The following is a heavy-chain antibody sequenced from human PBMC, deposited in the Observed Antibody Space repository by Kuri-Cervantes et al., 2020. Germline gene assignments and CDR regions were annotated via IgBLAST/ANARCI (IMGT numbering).Heavy chain of an antibody. CDR2: ISYDGSNK. CDR1: GFTFSSYA. V-gene: IGHV3-30-3*01. Sequence: LSLTCAASGFTFSSYAMHWVRQAPGKGLEWVAVISYDGSNKYYADSVKGRFTISRDNSKNTLYLQMNSLRAEDTAVYYCARFRVGFDYWGQGTLVTVSS. J-gene: IGHJ4*02. CDR3: ARFRVGFDY. D-gene: IGHD1-26*01.